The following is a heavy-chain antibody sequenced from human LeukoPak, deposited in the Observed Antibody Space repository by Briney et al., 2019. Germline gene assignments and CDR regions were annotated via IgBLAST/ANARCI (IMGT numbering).Heavy chain of an antibody. CDR2: IIPILGIA. V-gene: IGHV1-69*04. CDR3: ARDSSGYENDAFDI. CDR1: GGTFSSYA. J-gene: IGHJ3*02. Sequence: SVKVSCKASGGTFSSYAISWVRQAPGQGLEWMGRIIPILGIANYAQKFQGRVTITADKSTSTAYMELSSLRSEDTAVYYCARDSSGYENDAFDIWGQGTMVTVSS. D-gene: IGHD3-22*01.